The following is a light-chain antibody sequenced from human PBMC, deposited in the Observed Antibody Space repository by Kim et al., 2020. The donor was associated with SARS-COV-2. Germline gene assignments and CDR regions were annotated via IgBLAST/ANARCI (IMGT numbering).Light chain of an antibody. CDR2: WAS. CDR1: QTLLYSKKLNY. J-gene: IGKJ4*01. CDR3: QQYYGNPLT. V-gene: IGKV4-1*01. Sequence: IVMTQSPDSLAVSLGERATISCKSSQTLLYSKKLNYLAWYQQKPGQPPKLLIYWASTRQSGVPDRFSGSGSGTDFTLTINNLQAEDVAVYYCQQYYGNPLTFGGGTKVDIK.